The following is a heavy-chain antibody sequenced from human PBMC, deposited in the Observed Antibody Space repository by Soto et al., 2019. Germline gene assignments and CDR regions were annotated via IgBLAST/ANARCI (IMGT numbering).Heavy chain of an antibody. CDR3: ARAPVLRYFDWLLYGMDV. J-gene: IGHJ6*02. D-gene: IGHD3-9*01. CDR2: LNPNSGGT. Sequence: ASVKVSCQASGYTFTGYYMHWVRQAPGQGLEWLGWLNPNSGGTNYAQKFQGRVTMTRDTSISTAYMELSRLRSDDTAVYYCARAPVLRYFDWLLYGMDVWGQGTTVTVSS. V-gene: IGHV1-2*02. CDR1: GYTFTGYY.